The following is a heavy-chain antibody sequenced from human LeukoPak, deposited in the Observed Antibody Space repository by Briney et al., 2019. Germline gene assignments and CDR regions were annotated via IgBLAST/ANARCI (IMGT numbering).Heavy chain of an antibody. Sequence: ASVKVSCKASGYTFTSYGISWVRQAPGQGLEWMGWISAYNGNTNYAKKFQGRVTLTTDTSTSTAYMELSSLRSEDTAVYYCATGSGHYYYYYGMDVWGQGTTVTVSS. CDR3: ATGSGHYYYYYGMDV. D-gene: IGHD6-25*01. CDR2: ISAYNGNT. J-gene: IGHJ6*02. V-gene: IGHV1-18*01. CDR1: GYTFTSYG.